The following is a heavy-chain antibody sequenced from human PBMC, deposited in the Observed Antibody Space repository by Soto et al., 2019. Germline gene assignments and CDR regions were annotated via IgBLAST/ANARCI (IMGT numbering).Heavy chain of an antibody. CDR3: AKDRYYDTPGWFDP. J-gene: IGHJ5*02. CDR1: GFTFRDHA. Sequence: GSLRLSCVGSGFTFRDHAMRWVRQAPGRGLEWVSAISANGASIQHADSVKGRFSVSRDNAKNTVYLQMDNLRTEDSAVYYCAKDRYYDTPGWFDPWGQGSRVTVSS. CDR2: ISANGASI. D-gene: IGHD3-22*01. V-gene: IGHV3-23*01.